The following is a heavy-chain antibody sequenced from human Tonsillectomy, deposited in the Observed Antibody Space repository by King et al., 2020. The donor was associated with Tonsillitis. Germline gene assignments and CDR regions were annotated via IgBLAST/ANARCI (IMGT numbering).Heavy chain of an antibody. CDR2: IKQDGSEK. CDR1: GFTLSSYW. Sequence: VQLVESGGGLVQPGGSLRLSCAVSGFTLSSYWMTWVRQAPGKGLEWVANIKQDGSEKYYVDSVKGRFTISRDNAKNSLYLQINSLRAEDTAVYYCARDRVALDIWGQGTMGTVSP. D-gene: IGHD3-10*01. V-gene: IGHV3-7*03. CDR3: ARDRVALDI. J-gene: IGHJ3*02.